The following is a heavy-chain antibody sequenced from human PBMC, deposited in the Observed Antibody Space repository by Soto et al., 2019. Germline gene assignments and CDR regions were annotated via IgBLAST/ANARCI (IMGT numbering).Heavy chain of an antibody. D-gene: IGHD2-2*01. V-gene: IGHV3-23*01. CDR3: AKGSLVPAAYYYYGMDV. Sequence: EVQLLESGGGLLQPGGSLRLSCAASGFTFSSYAMSWVRQAPGKGLEWVSAISGSGGSTYYADSVKGRFTISRDNSKNTLYLQMNSLRAEDTAVYYCAKGSLVPAAYYYYGMDVWGQGTTVTVAS. J-gene: IGHJ6*02. CDR2: ISGSGGST. CDR1: GFTFSSYA.